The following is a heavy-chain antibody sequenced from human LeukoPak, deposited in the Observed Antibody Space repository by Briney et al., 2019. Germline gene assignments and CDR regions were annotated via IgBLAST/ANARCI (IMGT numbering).Heavy chain of an antibody. CDR2: ISGSGGST. Sequence: GGSLRLSCAASGFTFSSYAMSWVRQAPGKGLEWVSAISGSGGSTYYADSVKGRFTISRDNSKNTLYLQMNSLRAEDTAVYYCAKRRGVGATKSYYFDYWGQGTLVTVSS. D-gene: IGHD1-26*01. CDR3: AKRRGVGATKSYYFDY. J-gene: IGHJ4*02. CDR1: GFTFSSYA. V-gene: IGHV3-23*01.